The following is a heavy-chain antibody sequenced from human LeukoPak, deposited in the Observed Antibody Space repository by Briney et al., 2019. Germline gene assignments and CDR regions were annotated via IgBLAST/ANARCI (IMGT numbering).Heavy chain of an antibody. J-gene: IGHJ4*02. Sequence: ASVTVSCKASGYTFSNYAIHWVRQAPGQSLEWMGWINTGSGNTKYSQKFQDRVTITRDTSASTAYMELSSLRSEDTAVFWCARESFGGNRPNDFWGQGTLVTVSS. V-gene: IGHV1-3*04. D-gene: IGHD4-23*01. CDR1: GYTFSNYA. CDR3: ARESFGGNRPNDF. CDR2: INTGSGNT.